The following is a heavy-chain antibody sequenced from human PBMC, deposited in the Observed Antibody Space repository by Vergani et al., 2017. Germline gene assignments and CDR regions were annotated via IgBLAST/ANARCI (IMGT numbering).Heavy chain of an antibody. V-gene: IGHV1-8*01. CDR2: MNPNSGNT. CDR3: ARGYYDCWSGYSYYYYYRDV. J-gene: IGHJ6*03. Sequence: QVQLVQSGAEVKKPGASVKVSCKASGYTFTSYDINWVRQATGQGLEWMGWMNPNSGNTGYAQKIQGRVTMTRNTSISTAYMGLSSLRSEDTAVYYCARGYYDCWSGYSYYYYYRDVWGKGTTVTVAS. CDR1: GYTFTSYD. D-gene: IGHD3-3*01.